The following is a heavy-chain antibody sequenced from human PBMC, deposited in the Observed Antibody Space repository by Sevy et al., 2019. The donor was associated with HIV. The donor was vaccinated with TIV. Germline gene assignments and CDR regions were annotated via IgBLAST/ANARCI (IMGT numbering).Heavy chain of an antibody. Sequence: LSLTCAASGFTFSSYGMHWVRQAPGKGLEWVAVISYDGSNKYYADSVKGRFTISRDNSKNTLYLQMNSLRAEDTAVYYCAKGKDVVVPAAKAPGYYYGMDVWGQGTTVTVSS. D-gene: IGHD2-2*01. V-gene: IGHV3-30*18. CDR3: AKGKDVVVPAAKAPGYYYGMDV. CDR2: ISYDGSNK. J-gene: IGHJ6*02. CDR1: GFTFSSYG.